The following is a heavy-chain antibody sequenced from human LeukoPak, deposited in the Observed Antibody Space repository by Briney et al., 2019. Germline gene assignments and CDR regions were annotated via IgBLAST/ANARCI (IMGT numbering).Heavy chain of an antibody. V-gene: IGHV3-66*01. D-gene: IGHD4-17*01. CDR1: GFTVSSNY. Sequence: QPGGSLRLSCAASGFTVSSNYMSWVRQAPGKGLEWVSVIYSGGSTYYADSVKGRFTISRDNSKNTLYLQMNSLRAEDTAVYYCARDLLSRGDPDGDYDYWGQGTLVTVSS. CDR2: IYSGGST. J-gene: IGHJ4*02. CDR3: ARDLLSRGDPDGDYDY.